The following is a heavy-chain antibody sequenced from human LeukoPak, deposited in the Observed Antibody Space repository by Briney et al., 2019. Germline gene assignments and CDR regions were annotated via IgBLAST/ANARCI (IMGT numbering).Heavy chain of an antibody. J-gene: IGHJ4*02. CDR1: GFTFSSYG. D-gene: IGHD3-22*01. V-gene: IGHV3-30*18. CDR3: AKDRARSHPYDTSGLTPNDY. CDR2: ISYDGSNK. Sequence: AGGSLRLSCAASGFTFSSYGMHWVRQAPGKGLEWVALISYDGSNKYYVDSVKGRFTISRDNSKNTVYLQMNSLRAEDTAVYYCAKDRARSHPYDTSGLTPNDYWGQGTLVTVSS.